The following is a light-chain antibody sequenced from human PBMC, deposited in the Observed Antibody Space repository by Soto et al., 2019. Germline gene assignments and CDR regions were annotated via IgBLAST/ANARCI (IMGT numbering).Light chain of an antibody. CDR1: QSISSSY. J-gene: IGKJ1*01. V-gene: IGKV3-20*01. Sequence: EIVLTQSPGTLSLSPGERATLSCRASQSISSSYLAWYQQKPGQAPRLLIYAASSRATGIPDRFSGSGSGTDFTLTISRLEPEDVAVYYCQQYGSSAPGTFGQGTKVEIK. CDR3: QQYGSSAPGT. CDR2: AAS.